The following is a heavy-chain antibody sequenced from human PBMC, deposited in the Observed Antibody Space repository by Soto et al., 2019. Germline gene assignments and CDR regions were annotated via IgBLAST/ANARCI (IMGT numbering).Heavy chain of an antibody. J-gene: IGHJ4*02. CDR1: GGTFSSYA. CDR2: ITPIFGTA. V-gene: IGHV1-69*13. D-gene: IGHD3-10*01. CDR3: ARGRGRVETWFGDGSYFDY. Sequence: SVKVSCKASGGTFSSYAISWVRQAPGQGLEWMGGITPIFGTANYAQKFQGRVTITADESTSTAYMELSSLRSEDTAVYYCARGRGRVETWFGDGSYFDYWGQGTLVTVSS.